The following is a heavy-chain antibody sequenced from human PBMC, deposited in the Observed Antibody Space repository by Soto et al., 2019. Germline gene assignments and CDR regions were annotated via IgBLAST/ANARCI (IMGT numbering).Heavy chain of an antibody. CDR1: GYSFTSYW. CDR3: AWTLAAADSYYYYGMDV. CDR2: IDPSDSYT. J-gene: IGHJ6*02. V-gene: IGHV5-10-1*01. D-gene: IGHD6-13*01. Sequence: GESLKISCKGSGYSFTSYWISWVRQMPGKGLEWMGRIDPSDSYTNYSPSFHGHVTISADKSISTAYLQWSSLKASDTAMYYCAWTLAAADSYYYYGMDVWGQGTTVTVSS.